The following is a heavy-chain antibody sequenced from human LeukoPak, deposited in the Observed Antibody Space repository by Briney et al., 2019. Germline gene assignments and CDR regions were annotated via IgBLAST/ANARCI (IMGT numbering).Heavy chain of an antibody. D-gene: IGHD5-18*01. J-gene: IGHJ4*02. CDR3: ARDTAMVTGYFDY. CDR1: GGSISSYY. CDR2: IYYSGST. V-gene: IGHV4-59*01. Sequence: SETLSLTCTVSGGSISSYYWSWLRQPPGKGLEWIGYIYYSGSTNYNPSLKSRVTISVDTSKNQFSLKLSSVTAADTAVYYCARDTAMVTGYFDYWGQGTLVTVSS.